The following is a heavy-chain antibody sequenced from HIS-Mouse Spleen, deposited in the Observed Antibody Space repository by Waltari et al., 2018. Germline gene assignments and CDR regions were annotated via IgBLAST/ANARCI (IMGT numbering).Heavy chain of an antibody. J-gene: IGHJ4*02. CDR3: ARGYSSSEDY. Sequence: EVQLVESGGGLVKPGGSLRLSCAASGFTFSSYSMNWVGEAPGKGLGVVSVISSSGNYIDYAESVKGRFTISRDNAKDSLYLQMNSLRAEDTAVYYCARGYSSSEDYWGQGTLVTVSS. D-gene: IGHD6-13*01. CDR2: ISSSGNYI. CDR1: GFTFSSYS. V-gene: IGHV3-21*01.